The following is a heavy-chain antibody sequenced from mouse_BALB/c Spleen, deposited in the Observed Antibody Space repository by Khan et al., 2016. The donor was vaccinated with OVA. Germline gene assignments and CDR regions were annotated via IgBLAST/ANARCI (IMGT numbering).Heavy chain of an antibody. CDR3: VRWFAY. J-gene: IGHJ3*01. CDR2: ITYSGRT. CDR1: GYSITSDYA. Sequence: EVQLVESGPGLVKPSQSLSLTCTVTGYSITSDYAWNWIRQFPGNKLEWMGYITYSGRTSYIPSLKGRISITRDTSKNQFFLQLNSVTTEDTATYYCVRWFAYWGQGTLVTVSA. V-gene: IGHV3-2*02.